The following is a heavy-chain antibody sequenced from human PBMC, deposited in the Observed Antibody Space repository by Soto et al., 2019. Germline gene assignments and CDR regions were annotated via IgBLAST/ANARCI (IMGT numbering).Heavy chain of an antibody. D-gene: IGHD3-10*01. J-gene: IGHJ4*02. CDR1: GFTFSSYA. Sequence: GGSLRLSCAASGFTFSSYAMSWVRQAPGKGLEWVSAISGSGGSTYYADSVKGRFTISRDNSKNTLYLQMNSLRAEDTAVYYCAKLGDGSGNYLGTMNYWGQGALVTVSS. V-gene: IGHV3-23*01. CDR2: ISGSGGST. CDR3: AKLGDGSGNYLGTMNY.